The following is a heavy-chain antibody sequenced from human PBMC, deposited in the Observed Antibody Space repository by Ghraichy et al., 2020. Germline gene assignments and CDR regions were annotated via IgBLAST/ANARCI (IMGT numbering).Heavy chain of an antibody. CDR1: GGSFSGYY. CDR2: INHSGST. J-gene: IGHJ4*02. V-gene: IGHV4-34*01. Sequence: SETLSLTCAVYGGSFSGYYWSWIRQPPGKGLEWIGEINHSGSTNYNPSLKSRVTISVDTSKNQFSLKLSSVTAADTAVYYCARRRYYYDSSGYYWGKYYFDYWGQGTLVTVSS. CDR3: ARRRYYYDSSGYYWGKYYFDY. D-gene: IGHD3-22*01.